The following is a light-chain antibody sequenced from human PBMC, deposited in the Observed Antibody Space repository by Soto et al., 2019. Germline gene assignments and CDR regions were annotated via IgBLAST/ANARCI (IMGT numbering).Light chain of an antibody. CDR1: TSDIGEDHE. CDR2: ANT. J-gene: IGLJ1*01. CDR3: MSYAGGMRGYV. V-gene: IGLV1-40*01. Sequence: HSVLTQPRAVSGAPWQRGTISCSGTTSDIGEDHEVQWYRQPPATAPTLLIHANTNRPPGVTAPFSCSQSPPQAPLYITGLQPPNEGDYFFMSYAGGMRGYVVGSGPNVTVL.